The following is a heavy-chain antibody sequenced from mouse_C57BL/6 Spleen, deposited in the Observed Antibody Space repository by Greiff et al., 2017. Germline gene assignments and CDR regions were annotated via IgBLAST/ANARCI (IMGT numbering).Heavy chain of an antibody. CDR1: GYTFTSYW. D-gene: IGHD4-1*01. CDR3: ARYLTGTRFAY. V-gene: IGHV1-69*01. J-gene: IGHJ3*01. CDR2: IDPSDSYT. Sequence: QVQLQQPGAELVMPGASVKLSCKASGYTFTSYWMHWVKQRPGQGLEWIGEIDPSDSYTNYNQKFKGKSTLTVDKSSSTAYMQLSSLTSEDSAVYYYARYLTGTRFAYWGQGTLVTVSA.